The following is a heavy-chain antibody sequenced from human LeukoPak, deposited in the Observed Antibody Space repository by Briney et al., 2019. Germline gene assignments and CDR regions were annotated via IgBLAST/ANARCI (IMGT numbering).Heavy chain of an antibody. J-gene: IGHJ4*01. Sequence: GGSLRLSCAASGFSFSSYEMNWVRQAPGKGLEWISYINSNGRNIDYADSVRGRFTISRDNAKNSLFLQMNSLRAEDTAVYYCTKLARAPRDFDYWGQGTLVTVSS. CDR1: GFSFSSYE. CDR3: TKLARAPRDFDY. V-gene: IGHV3-48*03. D-gene: IGHD2-8*01. CDR2: INSNGRNI.